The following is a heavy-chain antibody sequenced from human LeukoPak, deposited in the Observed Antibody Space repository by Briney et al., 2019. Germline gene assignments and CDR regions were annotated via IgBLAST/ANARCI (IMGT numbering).Heavy chain of an antibody. CDR2: TSSSDAGT. CDR3: ARVIAFRGYMDV. J-gene: IGHJ6*03. V-gene: IGHV3-23*01. D-gene: IGHD3-16*02. CDR1: GFTLSTYV. Sequence: GGSLRLSCAASGFTLSTYVMSWVRQTPGKGLEWVAATSSSDAGTYHADSVRGRFTISRDNSKNTLYLQMNSLRAEDTAVYYCARVIAFRGYMDVWGKGTTVTVSS.